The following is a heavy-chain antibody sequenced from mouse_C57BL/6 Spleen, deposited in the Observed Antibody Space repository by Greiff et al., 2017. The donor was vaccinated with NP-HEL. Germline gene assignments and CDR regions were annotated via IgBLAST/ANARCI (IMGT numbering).Heavy chain of an antibody. CDR3: TRPHYDYFDY. CDR1: GYTFTDYE. Sequence: VQVVESGAELVRPGASVTLSCKASGYTFTDYEMHWVKQTPVHGLEWIGAIDPETGGTAYNQKFKGKAILTADKSSSTAYMELRSLTSEDSAVYYCTRPHYDYFDYWGQGTTLTVSS. V-gene: IGHV1-15*01. J-gene: IGHJ2*01. D-gene: IGHD1-2*01. CDR2: IDPETGGT.